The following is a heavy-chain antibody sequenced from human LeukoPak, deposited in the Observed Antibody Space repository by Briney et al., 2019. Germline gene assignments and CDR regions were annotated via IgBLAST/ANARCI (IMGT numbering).Heavy chain of an antibody. J-gene: IGHJ4*02. CDR2: IYPGDSDT. CDR1: GYSFTSYW. CDR3: ARLEYSSSWYRSITY. V-gene: IGHV5-51*01. D-gene: IGHD6-13*01. Sequence: GESLKISCKGSGYSFTSYWIGWVRQMPGKGLEWMGIIYPGDSDTSYSPSFQGQVTISADKSISTAYLQWSSLKASDTAMYYCARLEYSSSWYRSITYWGQGTLVTVSS.